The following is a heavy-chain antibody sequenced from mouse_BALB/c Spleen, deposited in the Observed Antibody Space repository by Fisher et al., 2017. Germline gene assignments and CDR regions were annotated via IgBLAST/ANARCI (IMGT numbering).Heavy chain of an antibody. D-gene: IGHD1-1*01. CDR3: ARDYGSSPYWYFDV. V-gene: IGHV5-6-3*01. Sequence: RFTISRDNAKNTLYLQMSSLKSEDTAMYYCARDYGSSPYWYFDVWGAGTTVTVSS. J-gene: IGHJ1*01.